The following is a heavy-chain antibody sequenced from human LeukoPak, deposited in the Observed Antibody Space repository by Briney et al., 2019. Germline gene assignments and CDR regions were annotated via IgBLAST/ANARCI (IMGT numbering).Heavy chain of an antibody. J-gene: IGHJ4*02. CDR3: ARAPAWSGYSLDY. D-gene: IGHD3-3*01. CDR1: GFTFSSYS. CDR2: ISSSSSTI. Sequence: GGSLRLSYAASGFTFSSYSMNWVRQAPGKGLEWVSYISSSSSTIYYADSVKGRFTISRDNAKNSLYLQMNSLRAEDTAVYYCARAPAWSGYSLDYWGQGTLVTVSS. V-gene: IGHV3-48*01.